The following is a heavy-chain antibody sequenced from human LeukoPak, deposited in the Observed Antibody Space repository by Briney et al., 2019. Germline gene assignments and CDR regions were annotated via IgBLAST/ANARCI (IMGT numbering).Heavy chain of an antibody. CDR2: LSYDGINE. CDR1: GFTFSSYT. J-gene: IGHJ4*02. CDR3: ASSLDYDSSGYVLVY. D-gene: IGHD3-22*01. V-gene: IGHV3-30-3*01. Sequence: GGSLRLSCAASGFTFSSYTIHWVRQTPGKGLEWVAVLSYDGINEYYADSVKGRFTISRDNSKNTLYLQMNSLRSEDTAVYYCASSLDYDSSGYVLVYWGQGTLVTVSS.